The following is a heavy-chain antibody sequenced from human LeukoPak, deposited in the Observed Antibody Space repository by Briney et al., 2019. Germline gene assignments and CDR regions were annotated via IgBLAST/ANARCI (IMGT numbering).Heavy chain of an antibody. CDR3: AREPPYKVGYNWGFDP. J-gene: IGHJ5*02. CDR1: GGSISSGSYY. D-gene: IGHD5-24*01. V-gene: IGHV4-61*02. Sequence: PSETLSLTCTVSGGSISSGSYYWRWIRQPAGKGLEWIGRIYTSGSTNYNPSLKSRVTISVDTSKNQFSLKLSSVTAADTAVYYCAREPPYKVGYNWGFDPWGQGTLVTVSS. CDR2: IYTSGST.